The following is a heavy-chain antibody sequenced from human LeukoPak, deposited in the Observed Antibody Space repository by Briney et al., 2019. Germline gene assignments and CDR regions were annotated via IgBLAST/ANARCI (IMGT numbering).Heavy chain of an antibody. V-gene: IGHV3-23*01. CDR3: AKMPVSYSSGWSTFDY. Sequence: PGGSLRLSCAASGFTFSSYAMSWVRQAPGKGLEWVSGISGSGDSTYYADSVKGRFTISRDNSKNTLYLQMNGLRAEDTAVYYCAKMPVSYSSGWSTFDYWGQGNLVTVSS. CDR1: GFTFSSYA. CDR2: ISGSGDST. J-gene: IGHJ4*02. D-gene: IGHD6-19*01.